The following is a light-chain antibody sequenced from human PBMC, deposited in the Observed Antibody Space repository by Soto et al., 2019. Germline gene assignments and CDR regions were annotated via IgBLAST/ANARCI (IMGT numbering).Light chain of an antibody. V-gene: IGLV2-11*01. Sequence: QSALTQPRSVSGSPGQSVTISCTGTSSDVGGYNFVSWYQQHPGKAPKLMIYDVIKRPSGVPDRFSGSKSGNTASLTISGLQAEDEADYYCCSYAGSYTLGVFGGGTKVTVL. J-gene: IGLJ2*01. CDR1: SSDVGGYNF. CDR3: CSYAGSYTLGV. CDR2: DVI.